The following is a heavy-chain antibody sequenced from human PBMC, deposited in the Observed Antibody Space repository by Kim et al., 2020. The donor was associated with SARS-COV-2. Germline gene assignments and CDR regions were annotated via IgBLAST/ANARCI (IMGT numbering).Heavy chain of an antibody. CDR2: ISSSSSYI. CDR3: APRPGTDGSGSYDY. D-gene: IGHD3-10*01. J-gene: IGHJ4*02. CDR1: GFTFSSYS. Sequence: GGSLRLSCAASGFTFSSYSMNWVRQAPGKGLEWVSSISSSSSYIYYADSVKGRFTISRDNAKNSLYLQMNSLRAEDTAVYYCAPRPGTDGSGSYDYWGQGTLVTVSS. V-gene: IGHV3-21*01.